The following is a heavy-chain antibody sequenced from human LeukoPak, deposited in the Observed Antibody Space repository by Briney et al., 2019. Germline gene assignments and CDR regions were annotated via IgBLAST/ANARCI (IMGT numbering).Heavy chain of an antibody. CDR1: GYTFTSYY. CDR2: INPSGGST. CDR3: ARVEERDAFDI. V-gene: IGHV1-46*01. Sequence: ASVKVSCKASGYTFTSYYMHWVRQAPGQGLGWMGIINPSGGSTSYAQKFQGRVTMTRDTSTSTVYMELSSLRSEDTAVYYCARVEERDAFDIWGQGTMVTVSS. J-gene: IGHJ3*02.